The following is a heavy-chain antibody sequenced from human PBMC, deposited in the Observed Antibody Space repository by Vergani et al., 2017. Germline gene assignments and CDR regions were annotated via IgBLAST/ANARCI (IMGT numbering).Heavy chain of an antibody. J-gene: IGHJ3*02. CDR3: ARHSIYDYIWGSYRSHDAFDI. CDR2: IIPILGIA. CDR1: GGTFSSYA. D-gene: IGHD3-16*02. V-gene: IGHV1-69*04. Sequence: QVQLVQSGAEVKKPGSSVKVSCKASGGTFSSYAISWVRQAPGQGLEWMGRIIPILGIANYAQKFQGRVTITADKSTSTAYMELSSLRSEDTAMYYCARHSIYDYIWGSYRSHDAFDIWGQGTMVTVSS.